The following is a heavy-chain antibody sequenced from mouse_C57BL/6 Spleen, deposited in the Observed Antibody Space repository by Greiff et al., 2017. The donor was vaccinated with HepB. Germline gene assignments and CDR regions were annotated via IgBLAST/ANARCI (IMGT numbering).Heavy chain of an antibody. V-gene: IGHV5-17*01. CDR3: ARTLYYSNPWYAMDY. Sequence: EVKLMESGGGLVKPGGSLKLSCAASGFTFSDYGMHWVRQAPEKGLEWVAYISSGSSTIYYADTVKGRFTISRDNAKNTLFLQMTSLRSEDTAMYYCARTLYYSNPWYAMDYWGQGTSVTVSS. J-gene: IGHJ4*01. CDR2: ISSGSSTI. D-gene: IGHD2-5*01. CDR1: GFTFSDYG.